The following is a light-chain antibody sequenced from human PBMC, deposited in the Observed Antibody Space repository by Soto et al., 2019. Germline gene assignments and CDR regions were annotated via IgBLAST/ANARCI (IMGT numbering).Light chain of an antibody. J-gene: IGKJ1*01. CDR2: KAS. CDR1: QSISSW. CDR3: LQFNTFPWT. Sequence: DIQMTQSPSTLSASVGDRVTITCRASQSISSWLAWYQQKPGKAPNLLIYKASYLESGVPSRFSGSGSGTEFTLTISSLQPDDFATYYCLQFNTFPWTFGQGTKVDIK. V-gene: IGKV1-5*03.